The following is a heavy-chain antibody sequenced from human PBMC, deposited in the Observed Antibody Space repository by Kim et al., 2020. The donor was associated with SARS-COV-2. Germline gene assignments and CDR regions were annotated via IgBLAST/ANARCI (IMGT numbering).Heavy chain of an antibody. V-gene: IGHV3-23*01. Sequence: DSVKGRFTISRDNSKNTLYLQMNSLRAEDTAVYYCAKFSLEGSSWYFFGYWGQGTLVTVSS. J-gene: IGHJ4*02. CDR3: AKFSLEGSSWYFFGY. D-gene: IGHD6-13*01.